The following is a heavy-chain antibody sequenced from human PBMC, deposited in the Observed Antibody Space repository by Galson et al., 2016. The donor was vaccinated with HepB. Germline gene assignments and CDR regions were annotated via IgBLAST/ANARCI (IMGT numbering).Heavy chain of an antibody. CDR1: GLTFSTSP. V-gene: IGHV3-30*04. Sequence: SLRLSCAVSGLTFSTSPMHWVRQAPGKGLEWVAVISSDGYQKYYADSVQGRFTISRDNSRDTLYLEMDSLRTGDTAVYYCARKESQYGGIDHWGQGTLVTVYS. D-gene: IGHD1-14*01. J-gene: IGHJ4*02. CDR2: ISSDGYQK. CDR3: ARKESQYGGIDH.